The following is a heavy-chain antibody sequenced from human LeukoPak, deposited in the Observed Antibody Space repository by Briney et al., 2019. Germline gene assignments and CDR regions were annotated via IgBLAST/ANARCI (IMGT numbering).Heavy chain of an antibody. D-gene: IGHD3-10*01. J-gene: IGHJ5*02. CDR3: ARASVLLWFGELSDFDP. CDR2: ISAYNGNT. V-gene: IGHV1-18*01. Sequence: ASVKVSCKASGYTFTSYGISWVRQAPGQGLEWMGWISAYNGNTNYAQKLQGRVTMTTDTSTSTAYMELRSLRSDDTAVYYCARASVLLWFGELSDFDPWGQGTLVTVSS. CDR1: GYTFTSYG.